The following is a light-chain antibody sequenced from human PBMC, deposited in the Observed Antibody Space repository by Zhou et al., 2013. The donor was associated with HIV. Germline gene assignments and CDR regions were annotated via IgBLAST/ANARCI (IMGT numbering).Light chain of an antibody. J-gene: IGKJ5*01. CDR1: QSISSW. CDR2: EAS. CDR3: QQCNGSSCT. Sequence: DIQMTQSPSTLSASVGDRVTITCRASQSISSWLAWYQQKPGKAPKLLIYEASSLERGVPSRFSGSGSGTEFTLSINSLQPDDFATYYCQQCNGSSCTFGQGT. V-gene: IGKV1-5*03.